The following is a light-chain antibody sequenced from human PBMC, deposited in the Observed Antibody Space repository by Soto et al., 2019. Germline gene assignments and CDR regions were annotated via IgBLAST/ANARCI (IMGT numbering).Light chain of an antibody. CDR2: KVS. CDR1: QSISSW. CDR3: QQYNTYSWT. V-gene: IGKV1-5*03. Sequence: MSQSPSTLSASLGDRVTITCRASQSISSWLAWYQQKPGKAPKFLIHKVSTLVSGVPSRFSGSGSGTEFTLTISSLQPDDFATYYCQQYNTYSWTFGQGTKVAIK. J-gene: IGKJ1*01.